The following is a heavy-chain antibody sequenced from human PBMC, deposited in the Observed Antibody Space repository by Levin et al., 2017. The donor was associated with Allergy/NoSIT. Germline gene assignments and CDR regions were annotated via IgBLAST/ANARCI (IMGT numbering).Heavy chain of an antibody. Sequence: GGSLRLSCAASGFTFSSYGMHWVRQAPGKGLEWVAVIWYDGSNKYYADSVKGRFTISRDNSKNTLYLQMNSLRAEDTAVYYCARDRLAVAGTHAFDIWGQGTMVTVSS. D-gene: IGHD6-19*01. CDR3: ARDRLAVAGTHAFDI. CDR2: IWYDGSNK. CDR1: GFTFSSYG. V-gene: IGHV3-33*01. J-gene: IGHJ3*02.